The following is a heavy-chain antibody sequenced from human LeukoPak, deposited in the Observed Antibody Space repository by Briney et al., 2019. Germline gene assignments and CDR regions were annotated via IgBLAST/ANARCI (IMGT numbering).Heavy chain of an antibody. J-gene: IGHJ4*02. Sequence: PGGSLRLSCSASEFTFSSYAMHWVRQAPGKGLEYVSAISSNGGSTYYADSVKGRFTISRDNSKNTLYLQMSSLRAEDTAVYYCVKDLSGSTVTTKYFDYWGQGTLVTVSS. D-gene: IGHD4-17*01. V-gene: IGHV3-64D*06. CDR2: ISSNGGST. CDR1: EFTFSSYA. CDR3: VKDLSGSTVTTKYFDY.